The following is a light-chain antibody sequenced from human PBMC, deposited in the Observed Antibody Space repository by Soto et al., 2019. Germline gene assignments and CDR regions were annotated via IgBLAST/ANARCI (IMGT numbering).Light chain of an antibody. CDR3: QAWDSSTVV. CDR1: KLGDKY. CDR2: QDS. Sequence: SYELTQPPSVSVSPGQTASITCSGDKLGDKYACWYQQKPGQSPVLVIYQDSKRPSGNPERFSGSNSGNTATLTISGTQAMDEAYYYCQAWDSSTVVFGGGTKVTVL. V-gene: IGLV3-1*01. J-gene: IGLJ2*01.